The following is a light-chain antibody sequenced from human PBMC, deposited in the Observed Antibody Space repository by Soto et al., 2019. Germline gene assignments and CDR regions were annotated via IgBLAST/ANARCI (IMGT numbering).Light chain of an antibody. CDR2: GAS. Sequence: DIQMTQSPSTLPASVGDRVTITCRATQTIDTRLAWYQQKPGEAPKLLIYGASSLENGVPSRFSGSGSGTEFTLTISGLQPDDFATYYCQHYDTYRATFGLGTKVDIK. V-gene: IGKV1-5*01. CDR1: QTIDTR. J-gene: IGKJ1*01. CDR3: QHYDTYRAT.